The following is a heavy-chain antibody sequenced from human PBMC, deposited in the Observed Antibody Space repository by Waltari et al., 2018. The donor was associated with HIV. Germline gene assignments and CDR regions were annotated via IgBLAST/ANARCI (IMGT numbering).Heavy chain of an antibody. CDR1: GYTFTSYA. V-gene: IGHV1-3*01. J-gene: IGHJ5*02. Sequence: QVQLVQSGAEVKKPGASVKVSCKASGYTFTSYAMHWVCQAPGQRLEWMGWINAGNGNTKYSQKFQGRVTITRDTSASTAYMELSSLRSEDTAVYYCARDPQQLVQNWFDPWGQGTLVTVSS. D-gene: IGHD6-13*01. CDR2: INAGNGNT. CDR3: ARDPQQLVQNWFDP.